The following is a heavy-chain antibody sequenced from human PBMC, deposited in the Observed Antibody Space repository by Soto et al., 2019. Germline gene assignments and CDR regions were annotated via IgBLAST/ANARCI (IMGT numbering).Heavy chain of an antibody. CDR1: GGSISSGDYY. D-gene: IGHD1-26*01. V-gene: IGHV4-30-4*01. CDR3: AREEGATTYLDY. CDR2: IYYSGST. Sequence: PSETLSLTGTVSGGSISSGDYYWSWIRQPPGKGLEWIGYIYYSGSTYYNPSLKSRVTISVDTSKNQFSLKLSSVTAADTAVYYCAREEGATTYLDYWGQGTLVTVSS. J-gene: IGHJ4*02.